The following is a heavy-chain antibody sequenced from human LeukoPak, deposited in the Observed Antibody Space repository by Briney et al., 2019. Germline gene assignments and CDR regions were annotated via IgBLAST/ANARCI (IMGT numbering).Heavy chain of an antibody. CDR3: ARGVVVTAIRDAFDI. D-gene: IGHD2-21*02. CDR2: IYYSGST. CDR1: GGPISSGGYY. Sequence: PSETLSLTCTVSGGPISSGGYYWSWIRQHPGEGLEWIGYIYYSGSTYYNPSLKSRVTISVDTSKNQFSLKLSSVTAADTAVYYCARGVVVTAIRDAFDIWGQGTMVTVSS. J-gene: IGHJ3*02. V-gene: IGHV4-31*03.